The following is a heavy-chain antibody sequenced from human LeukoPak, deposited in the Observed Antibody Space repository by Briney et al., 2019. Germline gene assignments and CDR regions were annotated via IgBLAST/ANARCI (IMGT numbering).Heavy chain of an antibody. CDR2: ISGSGGTT. CDR1: GFTFSTYA. Sequence: GGSLRLSCEASGFTFSTYAMSWVRRAPGKGLDWVSAISGSGGTTYYADSVKGRFAISRDNSKNTLYLQMNSLRAEDTAVYYCAKDSPRGVVVAALNWFDPWGQGTLVTVSS. D-gene: IGHD2-15*01. CDR3: AKDSPRGVVVAALNWFDP. V-gene: IGHV3-23*01. J-gene: IGHJ5*02.